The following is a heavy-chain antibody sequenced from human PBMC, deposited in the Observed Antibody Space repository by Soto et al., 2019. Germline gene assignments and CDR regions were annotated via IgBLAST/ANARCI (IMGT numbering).Heavy chain of an antibody. D-gene: IGHD3-10*01. Sequence: QVQLVESGGGLVKPGGSLRLSCAASGFSFSDYYMTWIRQAPGKGLEWISYIGTTDNTIYYADSVKGRFTISRDNAKNSLYLQMSSLRAEDTALYYCATYYYGSGNYFDYWGQGTLVPVSS. CDR2: IGTTDNTI. CDR3: ATYYYGSGNYFDY. J-gene: IGHJ4*02. V-gene: IGHV3-11*01. CDR1: GFSFSDYY.